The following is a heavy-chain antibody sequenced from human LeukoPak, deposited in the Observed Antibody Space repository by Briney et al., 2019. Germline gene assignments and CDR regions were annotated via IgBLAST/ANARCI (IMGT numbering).Heavy chain of an antibody. J-gene: IGHJ6*02. D-gene: IGHD3-3*01. CDR3: AKDYEITIFGVVSHGMDV. Sequence: GSLRLSCSASGVTFSSYAMSWVRPAPGKGLEWVSATSGSGGSTYYADSVKGRFTISRDNSKNTLYLQMNSLRAEDTAVYYCAKDYEITIFGVVSHGMDVWGQGTTVTVSS. V-gene: IGHV3-23*01. CDR1: GVTFSSYA. CDR2: TSGSGGST.